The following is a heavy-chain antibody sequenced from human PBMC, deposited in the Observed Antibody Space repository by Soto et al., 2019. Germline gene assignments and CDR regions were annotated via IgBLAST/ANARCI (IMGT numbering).Heavy chain of an antibody. CDR2: ISTAGDT. CDR3: ARGGDRFDGMDV. J-gene: IGHJ6*02. D-gene: IGHD3-16*01. Sequence: EVQLVESGGGLVQPGGSLRLSCAASGFGFNGYDMHWVRQAPGTNLEWVAAISTAGDTYYLGSVKGRFTISREDAKNSVSLQMNSLGVGDTAVYYCARGGDRFDGMDVWGQGNTVTVSS. CDR1: GFGFNGYD. V-gene: IGHV3-13*01.